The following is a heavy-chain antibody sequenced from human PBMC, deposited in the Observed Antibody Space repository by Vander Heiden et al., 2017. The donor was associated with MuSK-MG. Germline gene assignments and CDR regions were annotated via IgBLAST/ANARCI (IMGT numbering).Heavy chain of an antibody. CDR2: SSWNSGRM. D-gene: IGHD6-13*01. Sequence: EVQMVQSGGGLVQPGRSLRLSCAVSGFSFDEYAMHWVRQAPGKGPQWVAGSSWNSGRMDYADAVTGRFTISRDNAKNSLYLQMNNLTTADTAFYYCAKGIAAAAIGDLDYWGQGALVTVSS. CDR3: AKGIAAAAIGDLDY. V-gene: IGHV3-9*01. J-gene: IGHJ4*02. CDR1: GFSFDEYA.